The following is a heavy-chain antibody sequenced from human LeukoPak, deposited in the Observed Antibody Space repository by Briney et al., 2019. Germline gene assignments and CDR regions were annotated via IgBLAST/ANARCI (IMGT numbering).Heavy chain of an antibody. D-gene: IGHD3-22*01. Sequence: PSETLSLTCTVSGGSISSYYWSWIRQPPGKGLEWIGYIYYSGNTDYNPSLKSRVTIAVDTSKNQFSLKLSSLAAADTAVYYCARVYSSGKLDWFDPWGQGTLVTVSS. J-gene: IGHJ5*02. CDR3: ARVYSSGKLDWFDP. V-gene: IGHV4-59*08. CDR2: IYYSGNT. CDR1: GGSISSYY.